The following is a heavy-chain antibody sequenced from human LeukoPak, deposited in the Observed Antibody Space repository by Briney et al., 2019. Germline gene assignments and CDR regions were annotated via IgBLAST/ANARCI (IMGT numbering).Heavy chain of an antibody. CDR1: GFTFSSYG. J-gene: IGHJ4*02. D-gene: IGHD1/OR15-1a*01. CDR3: AKNKADKYSPLDH. CDR2: ISADGGST. V-gene: IGHV3-23*01. Sequence: GGSLRLSCVASGFTFSSYGMSWDRQTPGTGLEWVSVISADGGSTHYADSVKGRFTISRDISKNTLFLQMNSLRGEDTAVYYCAKNKADKYSPLDHWGQGTLVTASS.